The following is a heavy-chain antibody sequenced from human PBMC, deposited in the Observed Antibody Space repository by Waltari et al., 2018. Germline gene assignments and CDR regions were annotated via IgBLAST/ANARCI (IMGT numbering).Heavy chain of an antibody. CDR2: IKQDGSEK. D-gene: IGHD3-3*01. Sequence: EVQLAESGGGLVQPGGSLRLSCAASGFTFSSYWMSWVRQAPGKGLEWVANIKQDGSEKYYVDSVKGRLTISRDNAKNSLYLQMNSLRGEDTAVYYCARSYYEANWFDPWGQGTLVTVSS. J-gene: IGHJ5*02. CDR1: GFTFSSYW. V-gene: IGHV3-7*01. CDR3: ARSYYEANWFDP.